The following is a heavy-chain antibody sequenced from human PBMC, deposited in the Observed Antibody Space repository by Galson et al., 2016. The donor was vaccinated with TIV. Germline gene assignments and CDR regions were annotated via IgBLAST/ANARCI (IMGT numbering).Heavy chain of an antibody. CDR1: GGSIGNYY. V-gene: IGHV4-59*01. CDR2: MYYSGST. J-gene: IGHJ6*03. CDR3: ARDKSGYETVDYFYYYMDV. Sequence: LSLTCTVSGGSIGNYYLSWIRQSPGKGLEWIGHMYYSGSTDYKSSLKSRVTISADTSRNQFSLKLRSVTAADTAVYYCARDKSGYETVDYFYYYMDVWGKGTTVTVSS. D-gene: IGHD5-12*01.